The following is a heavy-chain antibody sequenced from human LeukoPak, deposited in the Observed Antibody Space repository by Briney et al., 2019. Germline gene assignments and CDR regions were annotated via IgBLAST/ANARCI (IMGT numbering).Heavy chain of an antibody. Sequence: GGSLRLSCAASGSTFSYYWIHWVRQAPGKGLVWVSRINSDGSSTSYADSVKGRFTISRDNAKNTLYLQMNSLRAEDTAVYYCARAQWGFGELSYFDYWGQGTLVTVSS. J-gene: IGHJ4*02. CDR2: INSDGSST. CDR3: ARAQWGFGELSYFDY. V-gene: IGHV3-74*01. D-gene: IGHD3-10*01. CDR1: GSTFSYYW.